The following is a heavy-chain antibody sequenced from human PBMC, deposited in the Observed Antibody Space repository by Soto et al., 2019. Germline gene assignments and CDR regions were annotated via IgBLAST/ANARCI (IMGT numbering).Heavy chain of an antibody. J-gene: IGHJ4*02. CDR2: ISYSGST. CDR3: ALFGSGSGWL. CDR1: GGSVSSGRFY. Sequence: QVQLQESGPGLVKPSETLSLTCTVSGGSVSSGRFYWSWIRQPPGKGLAWIGYISYSGSTKYNPRLRSRVTISVDTSKNQCSLKLISVTAADTAVYYCALFGSGSGWLGGQGTLVTVSS. V-gene: IGHV4-61*01. D-gene: IGHD6-19*01.